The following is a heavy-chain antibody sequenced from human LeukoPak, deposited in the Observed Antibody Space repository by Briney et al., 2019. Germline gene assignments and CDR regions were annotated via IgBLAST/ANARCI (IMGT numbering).Heavy chain of an antibody. CDR1: GDSVSSNSAA. CDR3: ARAETAYDSSGYYDH. J-gene: IGHJ4*02. V-gene: IGHV6-1*01. Sequence: SQTLSLTCAISGDSVSSNSAAWNWIRQSPSRGLEWLGRTYYRSKWYNDYAVSVKSRITINPDTSKNQFSLQLKSVTPEDTAMYFCARAETAYDSSGYYDHWGQGTLVTVSS. D-gene: IGHD3-22*01. CDR2: TYYRSKWYN.